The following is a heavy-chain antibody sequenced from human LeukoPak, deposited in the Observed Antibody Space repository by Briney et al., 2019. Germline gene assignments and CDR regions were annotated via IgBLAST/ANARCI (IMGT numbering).Heavy chain of an antibody. CDR1: GFTFSSYG. CDR3: AKDKGNYGMDV. J-gene: IGHJ6*01. Sequence: PGGSLRLSCAASGFTFSSYGMHWVRQAPGKGLEWVAVISYDGSNKYYADSVKRRFTISRDNSKNTLYQQMNSLRAEDTAVYYCAKDKGNYGMDVGGQETTVTVSS. V-gene: IGHV3-30*18. CDR2: ISYDGSNK.